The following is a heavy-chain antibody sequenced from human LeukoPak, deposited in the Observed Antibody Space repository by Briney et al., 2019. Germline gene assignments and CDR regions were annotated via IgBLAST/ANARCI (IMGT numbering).Heavy chain of an antibody. Sequence: GGSLRLSCAASGFTFSSYSMNWVRQAPGKGLERVSSISSSRSYIYYADSVKGRFTISGDNAKNSLYLQMNSLRAEDTAVYYCARRGLGSSWYWDYWGQGTLVTVSS. CDR3: ARRGLGSSWYWDY. CDR2: ISSSRSYI. D-gene: IGHD6-13*01. J-gene: IGHJ4*02. CDR1: GFTFSSYS. V-gene: IGHV3-21*01.